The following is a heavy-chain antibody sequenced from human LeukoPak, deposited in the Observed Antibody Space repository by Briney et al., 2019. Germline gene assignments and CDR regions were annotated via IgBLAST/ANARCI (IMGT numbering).Heavy chain of an antibody. J-gene: IGHJ4*02. CDR3: ARPYYYDSSGYPY. CDR1: GFTFSSYS. Sequence: GGSLRLSCAASGFTFSSYSMNWVRQAPGKGLEWVSYISSSSSTIYYADSVKGRFTVSRDNAKNSLYLQMNSLRDEDTAVYYCARPYYYDSSGYPYWGQGTLVTVSS. CDR2: ISSSSSTI. D-gene: IGHD3-22*01. V-gene: IGHV3-48*02.